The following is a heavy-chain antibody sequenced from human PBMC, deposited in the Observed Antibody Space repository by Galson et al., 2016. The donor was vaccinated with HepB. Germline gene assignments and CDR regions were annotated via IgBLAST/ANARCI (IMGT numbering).Heavy chain of an antibody. V-gene: IGHV4-31*11. CDR2: IDDTGRT. D-gene: IGHD2/OR15-2a*01. J-gene: IGHJ4*02. CDR1: GGSISSGGYF. Sequence: LSLTCAVSGGSISSGGYFWNWIRQHPVKGLEWIGYIDDTGRTHQNPSLNSRVTLSLDTSKNQFFLKLTSVTAADTAVYYCARAGTLTTYWFYFDFWGQGNLVTVSS. CDR3: ARAGTLTTYWFYFDF.